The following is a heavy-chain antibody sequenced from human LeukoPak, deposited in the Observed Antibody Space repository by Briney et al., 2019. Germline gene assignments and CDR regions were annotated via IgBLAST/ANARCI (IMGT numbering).Heavy chain of an antibody. V-gene: IGHV5-51*01. CDR1: GYSFTSYW. CDR2: IYPGDSDT. Sequence: GESLKISCKGSGYSFTSYWIGWVRQMPGKGLEWMGIIYPGDSDTRYSPSFQGQVTISADKSISTAYLQWSSLKASDTAMYYCARDIAVVPAAMGRGYYYGMDVWGKGTTVTVSS. D-gene: IGHD2-2*01. CDR3: ARDIAVVPAAMGRGYYYGMDV. J-gene: IGHJ6*04.